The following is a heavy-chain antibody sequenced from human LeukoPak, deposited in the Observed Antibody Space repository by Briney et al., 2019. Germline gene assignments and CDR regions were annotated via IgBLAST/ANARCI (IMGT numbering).Heavy chain of an antibody. CDR1: GVSITTTNF. Sequence: SGTLSLTCGVSGVSITTTNFWSWVRQTPGQGLEWIGEVSVSGLSDYNPSLRGRVTMSLDTSKNHLSLKLTSVTAADTAVYYCTRENAAFSPFGYWGQGILVTV. CDR2: VSVSGLS. D-gene: IGHD6-25*01. V-gene: IGHV4-4*02. J-gene: IGHJ4*02. CDR3: TRENAAFSPFGY.